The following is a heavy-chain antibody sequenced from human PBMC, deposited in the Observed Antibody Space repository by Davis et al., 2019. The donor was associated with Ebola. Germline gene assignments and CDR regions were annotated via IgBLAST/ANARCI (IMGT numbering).Heavy chain of an antibody. CDR1: GGTFSGYY. Sequence: PSETLSLTCAVYGGTFSGYYWRWVRQAPGKGLEWVGEINRVGIIHYNPSLNSRVSISVDTSKRQISLKLRSVTAADTDMYYCAAGYYGHDPFDFWGQGTRVTVSS. CDR3: AAGYYGHDPFDF. CDR2: INRVGII. J-gene: IGHJ4*02. D-gene: IGHD5-12*01. V-gene: IGHV4-34*08.